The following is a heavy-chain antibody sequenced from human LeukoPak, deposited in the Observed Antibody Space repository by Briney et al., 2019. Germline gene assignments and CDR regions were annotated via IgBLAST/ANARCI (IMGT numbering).Heavy chain of an antibody. D-gene: IGHD3-3*01. CDR1: GYTLTELS. J-gene: IGHJ3*02. CDR3: ATKVFGVVIMSEEAFDI. CDR2: FDPEDGET. V-gene: IGHV1-24*01. Sequence: ASVKVSCKVSGYTLTELSMHWVRQAPGKGLEWMGGFDPEDGETIYAQKFQGRVTMTEDTSTDTAYMELSSLRSEDTAVHYCATKVFGVVIMSEEAFDIWGQGTMVTVSS.